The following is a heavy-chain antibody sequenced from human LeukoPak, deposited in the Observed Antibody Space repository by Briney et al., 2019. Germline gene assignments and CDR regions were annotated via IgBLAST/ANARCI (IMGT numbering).Heavy chain of an antibody. CDR1: GGSFSGYY. D-gene: IGHD3-16*02. CDR3: ARGMDDYIWGSYRFTGYFDY. Sequence: PSETLSLTCAVYGGSFSGYYWSWIRQPPGKGLEWIGEINHSGSTYYNPSLKSRVTISVDTSKNQFSLKLSSVAAADTAVYYCARGMDDYIWGSYRFTGYFDYWGQGTLVTVSS. V-gene: IGHV4-34*01. J-gene: IGHJ4*02. CDR2: INHSGST.